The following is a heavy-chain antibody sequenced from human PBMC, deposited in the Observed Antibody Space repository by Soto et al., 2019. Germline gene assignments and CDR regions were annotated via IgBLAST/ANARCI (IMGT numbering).Heavy chain of an antibody. CDR1: GFTFSSYW. CDR3: ARYHYYGLGSSNWFDP. V-gene: IGHV3-7*01. D-gene: IGHD3-10*01. CDR2: IKQDGSEK. Sequence: PGGSLRLSCAASGFTFSSYWMSWVRQAPGKGLEWVANIKQDGSEKYYVDSAKGRFTISRDNAKNSLYLQMNSLRAEDTAVYYCARYHYYGLGSSNWFDPWGQGTLVTVSS. J-gene: IGHJ5*02.